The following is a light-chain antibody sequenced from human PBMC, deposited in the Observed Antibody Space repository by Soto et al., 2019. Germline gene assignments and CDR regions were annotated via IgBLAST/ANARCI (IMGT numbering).Light chain of an antibody. CDR3: SSYTSSSTVV. Sequence: QSALTQPASVSGSPGQSITISCTGTSSDVGGYNYVSWYQQHPGKAPKLIIYDVGNRPSGVSIRFSGSKSGNTASLTISGLQAEDEADYYCSSYTSSSTVVFGGGTKLTVL. CDR2: DVG. V-gene: IGLV2-14*01. CDR1: SSDVGGYNY. J-gene: IGLJ2*01.